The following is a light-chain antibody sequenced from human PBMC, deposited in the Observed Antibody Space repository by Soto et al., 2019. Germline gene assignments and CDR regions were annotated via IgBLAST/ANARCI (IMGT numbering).Light chain of an antibody. CDR2: ENN. V-gene: IGLV6-57*04. Sequence: NFMLTQPHSVSESPGKTITISCTRSSGSIASDYVQWYQQRPGSAPTTVIHENNQRPSGVPDRFSGSIDSSSNSASLTISGLKTEDEADYYCQSHASSTHVIFGGGTKLTVL. CDR1: SGSIASDY. J-gene: IGLJ2*01. CDR3: QSHASSTHVI.